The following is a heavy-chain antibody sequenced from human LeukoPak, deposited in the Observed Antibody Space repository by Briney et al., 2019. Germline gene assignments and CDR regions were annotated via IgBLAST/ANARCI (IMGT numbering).Heavy chain of an antibody. D-gene: IGHD3-22*01. CDR3: ARGPWYYYDSSGYYYPEGLPVDY. V-gene: IGHV4-34*01. Sequence: SETLSLTCAVYGGTFRDYYWNWIRQSPGKGLEWIGEINHSGSTNYNPSLKSRVTISVDTSKNQCSLKLSSVTAADTAVYYCARGPWYYYDSSGYYYPEGLPVDYWAREPWSPSPQ. J-gene: IGHJ4*02. CDR2: INHSGST. CDR1: GGTFRDYY.